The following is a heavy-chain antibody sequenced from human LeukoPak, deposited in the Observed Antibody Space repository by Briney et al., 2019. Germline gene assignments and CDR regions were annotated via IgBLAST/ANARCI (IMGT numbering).Heavy chain of an antibody. Sequence: ASVKVSRKASGYTFTSYYMHWVRQAPGQGLEWMGIINPSGGSTSYAQKFQGRVTMTRDTSTSTVYMELSSLRSEDTAVYYCARDDRMTPFDYWGQGTLVTVSS. CDR2: INPSGGST. CDR3: ARDDRMTPFDY. CDR1: GYTFTSYY. V-gene: IGHV1-46*01. J-gene: IGHJ4*02.